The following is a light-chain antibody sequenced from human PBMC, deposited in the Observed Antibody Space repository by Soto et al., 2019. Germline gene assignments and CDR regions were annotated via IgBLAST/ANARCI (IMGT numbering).Light chain of an antibody. J-gene: IGKJ4*01. CDR2: AVS. CDR3: QQFNNWPLT. Sequence: EIVMTQSPATLSVSPGERATLSCRASQSVSNNLAWYQQKPGQAPRLLIYAVSARATGIPARFSGSGSGTEFTLTISSLQSEDFAVYYCQQFNNWPLTFGGGTKVEIK. CDR1: QSVSNN. V-gene: IGKV3-15*01.